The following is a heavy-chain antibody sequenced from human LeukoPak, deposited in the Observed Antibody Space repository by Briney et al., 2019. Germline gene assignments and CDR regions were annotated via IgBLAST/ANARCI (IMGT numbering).Heavy chain of an antibody. CDR1: GFTFSSYW. J-gene: IGHJ4*02. CDR3: ARDQGYSYGPYYYDSSGYYPDY. CDR2: IKQDGSEK. D-gene: IGHD3-22*01. V-gene: IGHV3-7*01. Sequence: GGSLRLSCAASGFTFSSYWMSWVRQAPGKGLEWVANIKQDGSEKYYVDSVKGRFTISRDNAKNSLYLQMSSLRAEDTAVYYCARDQGYSYGPYYYDSSGYYPDYWGQGTLVTVSS.